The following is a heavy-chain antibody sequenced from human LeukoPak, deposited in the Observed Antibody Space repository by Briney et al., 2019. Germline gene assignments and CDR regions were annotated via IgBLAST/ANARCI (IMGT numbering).Heavy chain of an antibody. CDR2: ISYGGSNK. D-gene: IGHD6-19*01. Sequence: PGRSLRLSCAASGFTFSSYGMHWVRQAPGKGLEWVAVISYGGSNKYYADSVKGRFTISRDNSKNTLYLQMNSLRAEDTAVYYCAKVAVAGIDSDYWGQGTLVTVSS. J-gene: IGHJ4*02. CDR1: GFTFSSYG. CDR3: AKVAVAGIDSDY. V-gene: IGHV3-30*18.